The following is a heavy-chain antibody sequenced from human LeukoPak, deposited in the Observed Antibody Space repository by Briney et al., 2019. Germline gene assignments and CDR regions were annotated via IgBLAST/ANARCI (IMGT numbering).Heavy chain of an antibody. CDR3: ARGVVVKGAFDI. J-gene: IGHJ3*02. CDR1: GYTFTAYG. CDR2: MNPNSGNT. Sequence: ASVKVSCKASGYTFTAYGISWVRQAPGQGLEWMGWMNPNSGNTGYAQKFQGRVTMTRNTSISTAYMELSSLRSEDTAVYYCARGVVVKGAFDIWGQGTMVTVSS. V-gene: IGHV1-8*01. D-gene: IGHD2-15*01.